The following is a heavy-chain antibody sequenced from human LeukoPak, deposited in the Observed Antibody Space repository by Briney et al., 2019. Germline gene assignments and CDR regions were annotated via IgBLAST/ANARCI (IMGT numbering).Heavy chain of an antibody. Sequence: PGGSLRLSCAASGFTFSTYAVSWVRQAPGKGLEWVSAISGSGGSTYYADFVKGRFTISRDNSKNTVYLQMNSLRAEDTAVYYCAKPAYYDSNGYYSPFGYWGQGTLVTVSS. J-gene: IGHJ4*02. D-gene: IGHD3-22*01. CDR1: GFTFSTYA. CDR3: AKPAYYDSNGYYSPFGY. V-gene: IGHV3-23*01. CDR2: ISGSGGST.